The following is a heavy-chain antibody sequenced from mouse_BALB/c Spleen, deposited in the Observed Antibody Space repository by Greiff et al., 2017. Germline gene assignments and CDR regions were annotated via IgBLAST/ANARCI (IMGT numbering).Heavy chain of an antibody. J-gene: IGHJ1*01. Sequence: EVQRVESGGGLVKPGGSLKLSCAASGFAFSSYDMSWVRQTPEKRLEWVAYISSGGGSTYYPDTVKGRFTISRDNAKNTLYLQMSSLKSEDTAMYYCASSLYGSSYWYFDVWGAGTTVTVSS. V-gene: IGHV5-12-1*01. CDR3: ASSLYGSSYWYFDV. CDR2: ISSGGGST. D-gene: IGHD1-1*01. CDR1: GFAFSSYD.